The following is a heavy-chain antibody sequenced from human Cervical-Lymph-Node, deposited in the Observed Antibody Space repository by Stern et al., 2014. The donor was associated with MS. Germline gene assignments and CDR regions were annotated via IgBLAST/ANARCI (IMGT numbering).Heavy chain of an antibody. J-gene: IGHJ4*02. Sequence: QVTLKESGPTLVKPTQTLTLTCTFSGFSVNTAGEGVGWIRQPPGKALEWLALIYWDGNERYSPSLKSRLTITKDTSKNQVVLVMTNMDPVDTGTYYCAHRAGNMVRGVTFFDYWGQGTLVTVSS. CDR2: IYWDGNE. CDR1: GFSVNTAGEG. D-gene: IGHD3-10*01. V-gene: IGHV2-5*02. CDR3: AHRAGNMVRGVTFFDY.